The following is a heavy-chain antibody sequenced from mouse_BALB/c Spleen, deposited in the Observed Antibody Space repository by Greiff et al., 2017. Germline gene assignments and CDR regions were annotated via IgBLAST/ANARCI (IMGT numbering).Heavy chain of an antibody. V-gene: IGHV1-54*03. CDR1: GYAFTNYL. CDR3: ARSPLNWNDPFAY. Sequence: VQLQQSGAELVRPGTSVKVSCKASGYAFTNYLIEWVKQRPGQGLEWIGVINPGSGGTNYNEKFKGKATLTADKSSSTAYMQLSSLTSDDSAVYFCARSPLNWNDPFAYWGQGTLVTVSA. J-gene: IGHJ3*01. CDR2: INPGSGGT. D-gene: IGHD4-1*02.